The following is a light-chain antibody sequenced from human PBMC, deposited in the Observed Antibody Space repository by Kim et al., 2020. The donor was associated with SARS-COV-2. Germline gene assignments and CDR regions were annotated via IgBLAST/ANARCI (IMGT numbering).Light chain of an antibody. CDR3: QQSYSTLWT. J-gene: IGKJ1*01. CDR1: QSIRSY. Sequence: DIQMTQFPSSLSASVGDRVTITCRASQSIRSYLNWYQQKPGKAPKLLIYAASSLQSGVPSRFSGSGSGTDFTLTISSLQPEDFATYYCQQSYSTLWTFGQGTKVDIK. V-gene: IGKV1-39*01. CDR2: AAS.